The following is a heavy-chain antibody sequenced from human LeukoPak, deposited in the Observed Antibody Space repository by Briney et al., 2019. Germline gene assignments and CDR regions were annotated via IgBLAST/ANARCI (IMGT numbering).Heavy chain of an antibody. D-gene: IGHD3-10*01. V-gene: IGHV3-33*01. CDR1: GFTFSSYG. CDR2: VWYDGSNK. Sequence: PGGSLRLSSAASGFTFSSYGMDWGRQGPGKGLEWVAVVWYDGSNKYYADSVKGRFTSSRDNSNNTLYLQMISLRAEATAEYYFARDEYYGSGSPTMINWFDPWGQGTLVTVSS. J-gene: IGHJ5*02. CDR3: ARDEYYGSGSPTMINWFDP.